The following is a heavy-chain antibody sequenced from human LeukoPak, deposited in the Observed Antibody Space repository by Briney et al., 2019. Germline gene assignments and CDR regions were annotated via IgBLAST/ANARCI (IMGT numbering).Heavy chain of an antibody. CDR2: ISSSGNYI. CDR1: GFTLSRYW. Sequence: GSLRLSCAASGFTLSRYWMSWVRQAPGKGLEWVSSISSSGNYIYYADSVKGRFTISRDNAKNSLYLQMNSLRAEDTAVYYCASIVVVTARYNWFDPWGQGTLVTVSS. V-gene: IGHV3-21*01. CDR3: ASIVVVTARYNWFDP. D-gene: IGHD2-21*02. J-gene: IGHJ5*02.